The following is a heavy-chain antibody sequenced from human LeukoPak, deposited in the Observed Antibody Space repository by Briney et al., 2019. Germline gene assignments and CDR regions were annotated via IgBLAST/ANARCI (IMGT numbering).Heavy chain of an antibody. CDR2: MSGSGIYT. CDR3: AKDRIDSGSYYYIDV. Sequence: AGGSLRLSCAASGFTFSSHAMNWVRQAPGKGLEWASGMSGSGIYTYYADSVKGRFIISRDNSKNTLYLQMNSLRAEDTAIYYCAKDRIDSGSYYYIDVWGQGTLVTVSS. D-gene: IGHD3-10*01. J-gene: IGHJ4*02. V-gene: IGHV3-23*01. CDR1: GFTFSSHA.